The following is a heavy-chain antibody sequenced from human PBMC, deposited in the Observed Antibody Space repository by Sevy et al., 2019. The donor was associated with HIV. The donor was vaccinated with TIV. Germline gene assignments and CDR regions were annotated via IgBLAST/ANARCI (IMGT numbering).Heavy chain of an antibody. CDR1: GFTFSSYG. CDR3: AKAHPRIAVAGTLDY. CDR2: ISYDGSNK. V-gene: IGHV3-30*18. J-gene: IGHJ4*02. Sequence: GGCLRLSCAASGFTFSSYGMHWVRQAPGKGLEWMAVISYDGSNKYYADSVKGRFTISRDNSKNTLYLQMNSLRAEDTAVSSCAKAHPRIAVAGTLDYWGQGTLVTVSS. D-gene: IGHD6-19*01.